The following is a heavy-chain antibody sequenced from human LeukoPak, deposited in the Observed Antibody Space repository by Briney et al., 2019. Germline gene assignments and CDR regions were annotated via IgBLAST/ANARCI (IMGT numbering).Heavy chain of an antibody. CDR1: GYTFTGYY. CDR3: ARVAIAAAGTPFDY. Sequence: SVKVSCKASGYTFTGYYMHWVRQAPGQGLEWMGRIIPILGIANYAQKFQGRVTITADKSTSTAYMELSSLRSEDTAVYYCARVAIAAAGTPFDYWGQGTLVTVSS. D-gene: IGHD6-13*01. CDR2: IIPILGIA. V-gene: IGHV1-69*04. J-gene: IGHJ4*02.